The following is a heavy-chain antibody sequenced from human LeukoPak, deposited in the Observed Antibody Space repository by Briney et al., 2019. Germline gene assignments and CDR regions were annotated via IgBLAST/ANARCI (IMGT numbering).Heavy chain of an antibody. CDR2: ISGSGGST. Sequence: GGSLRLSCAASGFTFSSYAMSWVRQAPGKGLEWVSAISGSGGSTYYADSVKGRFTISRDNSKNTLYLQMNSLRAEDTAVYYCALPYCSGGSCYSGAYFDYWGQGTLVTVSS. CDR3: ALPYCSGGSCYSGAYFDY. J-gene: IGHJ4*02. D-gene: IGHD2-15*01. CDR1: GFTFSSYA. V-gene: IGHV3-23*01.